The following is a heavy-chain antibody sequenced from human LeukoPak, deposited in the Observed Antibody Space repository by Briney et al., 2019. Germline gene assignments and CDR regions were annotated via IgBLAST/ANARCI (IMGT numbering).Heavy chain of an antibody. J-gene: IGHJ6*03. D-gene: IGHD6-13*01. V-gene: IGHV4-59*01. CDR3: ARRGIAAAGTHYYYYYYMDV. CDR1: GVSINNYY. Sequence: SETLSLTCTVSGVSINNYYWSWIRQPPGKGLEWVGYISYSGRTNYNPSLKSRVTISVDTSENQFSLRLTSVTAADTAVYYCARRGIAAAGTHYYYYYYMDVWGKGTTVTISS. CDR2: ISYSGRT.